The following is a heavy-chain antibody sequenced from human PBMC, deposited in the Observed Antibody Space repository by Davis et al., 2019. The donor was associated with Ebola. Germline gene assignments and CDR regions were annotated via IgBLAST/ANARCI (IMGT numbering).Heavy chain of an antibody. D-gene: IGHD3-10*01. V-gene: IGHV3-30*18. CDR3: AKESVRDTMIWGFDS. CDR2: ISKDGSSK. CDR1: GFTFSSYG. Sequence: GESLKISCAASGFTFSSYGMHWVRQAPGKGLEWVAVISKDGSSKYYADPVKGRFTISRDNSKNTLYLQMNSLRADDTALYSCAKESVRDTMIWGFDSWGQGTLVTVSS. J-gene: IGHJ4*02.